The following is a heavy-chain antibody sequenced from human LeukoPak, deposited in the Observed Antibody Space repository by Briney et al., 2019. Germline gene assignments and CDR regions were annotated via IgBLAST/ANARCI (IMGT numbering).Heavy chain of an antibody. CDR3: ARDPSNTSGWKTWFDP. D-gene: IGHD2-2*01. Sequence: SETLSLTCTVSGGSISSYYWSWIRQPPGKGLEWIGSIYYSGSTYYNPSLKSRVTISVDTSKNQFSLKLSSVTAADTAVYYCARDPSNTSGWKTWFDPWGQGTLVTVSS. V-gene: IGHV4-59*12. CDR2: IYYSGST. J-gene: IGHJ5*02. CDR1: GGSISSYY.